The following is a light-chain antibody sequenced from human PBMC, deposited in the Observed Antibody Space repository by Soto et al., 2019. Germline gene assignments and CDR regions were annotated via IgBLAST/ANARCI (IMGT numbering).Light chain of an antibody. CDR3: SSYTSSSTWV. J-gene: IGLJ3*02. CDR1: SSEVGGYNY. Sequence: QSVLTQPASVSRSPVQSITISCTGTSSEVGGYNYVSWYQQHPGKAHKLMIYEVSNRPSGVSNRFSGSKSGNTASLTISGLQAEDEADYYCSSYTSSSTWVFGGGTKLTVL. CDR2: EVS. V-gene: IGLV2-14*01.